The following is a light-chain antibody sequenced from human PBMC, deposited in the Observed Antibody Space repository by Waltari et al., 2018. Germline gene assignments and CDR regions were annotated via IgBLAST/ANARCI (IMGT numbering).Light chain of an antibody. CDR2: EVN. V-gene: IGLV2-8*02. Sequence: QSALTQPPSASRSPGQSVTISCTGTVSAVGLYDYVSWYQHHPGKAPKLLIYEVNKRPSGVPDRFSGSKSGTTASLTVSGLQADDEADYYCSSFAGNNDFVFGTGTKVTVL. CDR3: SSFAGNNDFV. J-gene: IGLJ1*01. CDR1: VSAVGLYDY.